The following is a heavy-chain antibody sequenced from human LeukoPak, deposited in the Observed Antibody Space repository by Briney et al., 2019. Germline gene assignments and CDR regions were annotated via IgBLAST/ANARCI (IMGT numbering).Heavy chain of an antibody. Sequence: SETLSLTCAVYGGSFSGYYWSWIRQPPGKGLEWIGEINHSGSTNYNPSLKSRVTISVDTSKNQFSLKLSSVTAADTALYYCARDKERDGYNSGFDYWGQGTLVTVSS. D-gene: IGHD5-24*01. CDR1: GGSFSGYY. CDR2: INHSGST. CDR3: ARDKERDGYNSGFDY. J-gene: IGHJ4*02. V-gene: IGHV4-34*01.